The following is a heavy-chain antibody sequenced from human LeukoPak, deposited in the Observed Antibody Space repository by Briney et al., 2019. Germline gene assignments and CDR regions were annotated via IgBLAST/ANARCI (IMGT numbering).Heavy chain of an antibody. J-gene: IGHJ4*02. CDR3: ARHDLYGSGFDY. D-gene: IGHD3-10*01. CDR2: IYYSGST. CDR1: GGSISSYY. Sequence: PSETLSLTCTVSGGSISSYYWSWIRQPPGKGLEWMGYIYYSGSTNYNPSLKSRVTISVDTSKNQFSLKLSSVTAADTAVYYCARHDLYGSGFDYWGQGTLVTVSS. V-gene: IGHV4-59*08.